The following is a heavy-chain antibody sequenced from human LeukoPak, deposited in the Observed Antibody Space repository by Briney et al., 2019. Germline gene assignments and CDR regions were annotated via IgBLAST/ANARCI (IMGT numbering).Heavy chain of an antibody. J-gene: IGHJ4*02. CDR2: ISYDGSNK. V-gene: IGHV3-30*18. CDR1: GFTFSSYG. CDR3: AKDLGDFYFDY. Sequence: RRSLRLSCAASGFTFSSYGMHWVRQAPGKGLEWVAVISYDGSNKYYADSVKGRFTISRDNSKNTLYLQMNSLRAENTAVYYCAKDLGDFYFDYWGQGTLVTVSS. D-gene: IGHD3-16*01.